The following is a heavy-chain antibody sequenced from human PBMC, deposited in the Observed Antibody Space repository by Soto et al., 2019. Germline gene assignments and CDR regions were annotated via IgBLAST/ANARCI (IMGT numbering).Heavy chain of an antibody. CDR1: GYTFTSYA. CDR2: INAGNGNT. V-gene: IGHV1-3*01. CDR3: ARGITLPTPLDY. J-gene: IGHJ4*02. Sequence: ASVKVSCKASGYTFTSYAMHWVRQAPGQRLEWMGWINAGNGNTRYSQKFQGRVTITRDTSASTAYMELSSLRSEDTAVYYCARGITLPTPLDYWGQGTLVTSPQ. D-gene: IGHD1-20*01.